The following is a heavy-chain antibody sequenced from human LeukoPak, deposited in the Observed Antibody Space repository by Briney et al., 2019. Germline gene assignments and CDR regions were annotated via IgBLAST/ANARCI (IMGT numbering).Heavy chain of an antibody. D-gene: IGHD3-10*01. Sequence: ASVKVSCKASGYTFTSYDINWVRQAPGQGLEWMGWMNPNSGNTYYAHKFKGRFTITRNNSINTAYMELSSLKSEDTAVDYCATHAGYGSGSYFYWGQGTLVTVSS. J-gene: IGHJ4*02. CDR2: MNPNSGNT. V-gene: IGHV1-8*01. CDR1: GYTFTSYD. CDR3: ATHAGYGSGSYFY.